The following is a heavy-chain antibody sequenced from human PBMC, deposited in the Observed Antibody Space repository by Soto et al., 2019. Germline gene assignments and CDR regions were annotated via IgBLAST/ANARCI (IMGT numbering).Heavy chain of an antibody. CDR1: GGSISSYY. CDR3: ARGSRGYSYGSFDY. CDR2: IYYSGIT. V-gene: IGHV4-59*01. J-gene: IGHJ4*02. D-gene: IGHD5-18*01. Sequence: SETLSLTCTVSGGSISSYYWSWIRQPPGKRLEWIGYIYYSGITNYNPSLKSRVTISVDTSKNQFSLKLSSVTAAVTAVYYCARGSRGYSYGSFDYWGQGTLVTVSS.